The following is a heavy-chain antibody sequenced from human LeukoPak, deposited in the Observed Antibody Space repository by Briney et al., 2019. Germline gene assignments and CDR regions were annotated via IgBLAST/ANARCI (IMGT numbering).Heavy chain of an antibody. CDR2: ISYDGSNK. V-gene: IGHV3-30*03. CDR1: GFTFSSYG. CDR3: ARDSAYGTGAFDI. Sequence: GGSLRLSCAASGFTFSSYGMHWVRQAPGKGLEWVAVISYDGSNKYYADSVKGRFTISRDNSKNTLYLQMNSLRAEDTAVYYCARDSAYGTGAFDIWGQGTMVTVSS. J-gene: IGHJ3*02. D-gene: IGHD3-10*01.